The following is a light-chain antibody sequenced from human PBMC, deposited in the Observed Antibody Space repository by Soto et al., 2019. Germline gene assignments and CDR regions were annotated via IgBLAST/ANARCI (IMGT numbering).Light chain of an antibody. J-gene: IGLJ2*01. CDR2: DDS. Sequence: VMTQPPSVSVAPGQTARITCGGNRIGSKSVHWFQQKPGQAPVLVVHDDSDRPSGIPERFSGSNSGGTATLTISRVEAGDEADYYCQVWDSRDDHRVFGGGTKLTVL. CDR1: RIGSKS. V-gene: IGLV3-21*02. CDR3: QVWDSRDDHRV.